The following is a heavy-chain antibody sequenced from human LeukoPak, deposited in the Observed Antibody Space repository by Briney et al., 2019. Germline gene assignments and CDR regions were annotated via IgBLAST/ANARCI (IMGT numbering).Heavy chain of an antibody. CDR2: INHSGST. V-gene: IGHV4-34*01. D-gene: IGHD2-8*01. J-gene: IGHJ4*02. CDR3: ARGYVYGSTGFDY. CDR1: GGSFSGYY. Sequence: PSETLSLTCAVYGGSFSGYYWSWIRQPPGKGLEWIGEINHSGSTNYNPSLKGRVTISVDTSKNQFSLKLSSVTAADTAVYYCARGYVYGSTGFDYWGQGTLVTVSS.